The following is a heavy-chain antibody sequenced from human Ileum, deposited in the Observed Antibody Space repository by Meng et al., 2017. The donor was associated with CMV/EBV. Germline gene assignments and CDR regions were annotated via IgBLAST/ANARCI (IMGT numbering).Heavy chain of an antibody. CDR3: ARAALPVTNNWFDP. J-gene: IGHJ5*02. Sequence: GESLKISCAASGFSFSYYDMNWVRQAPGKGLEWVSSISSSSSYIYQTDSVKGRFTISRDNAKNSLYLQMNSLRAEDTAVYYCARAALPVTNNWFDPWGQGTLVTVSS. V-gene: IGHV3-21*01. D-gene: IGHD4-17*01. CDR1: GFSFSYYD. CDR2: ISSSSSYI.